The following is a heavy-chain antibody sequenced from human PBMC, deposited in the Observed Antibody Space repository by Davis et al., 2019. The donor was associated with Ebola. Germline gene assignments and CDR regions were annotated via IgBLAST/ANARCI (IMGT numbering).Heavy chain of an antibody. CDR1: GYTFNTFA. Sequence: AASVKVSCKASGYTFNTFAINWVRQAPGQGLEWMGWININTGNPTYAQGFTGRFVFSLDTSVSTAYLQITSLKAEDTAVYYCARSSYTWYFSGMDVWGKGTTVTVSS. CDR3: ARSSYTWYFSGMDV. V-gene: IGHV7-4-1*02. CDR2: ININTGNP. J-gene: IGHJ6*04. D-gene: IGHD2-2*01.